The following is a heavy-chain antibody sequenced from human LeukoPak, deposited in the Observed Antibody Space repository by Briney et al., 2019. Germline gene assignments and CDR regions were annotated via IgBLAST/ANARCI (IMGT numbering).Heavy chain of an antibody. CDR2: INHSGST. J-gene: IGHJ4*02. CDR1: GGSFSGYY. D-gene: IGHD6-19*01. CDR3: ARIRYSSGWPHFDY. V-gene: IGHV4-34*01. Sequence: SETLSLTCAVYGGSFSGYYWSWIRQPPGKGLEWIGEINHSGSTNYNPSLKSRVTISVDTSKNQFSLKLSSVTAADTAVYYCARIRYSSGWPHFDYWGQGTLVTVSS.